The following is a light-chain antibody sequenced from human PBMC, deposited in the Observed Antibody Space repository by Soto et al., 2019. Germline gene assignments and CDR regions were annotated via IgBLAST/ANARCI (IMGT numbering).Light chain of an antibody. Sequence: DIQMTQSPSSVSASVGDRVTITCRASQDIGSWLAWYQQKPGKAPDLLIYGAFSLQSGVPSRFYASGSGTDFTLTISSLQPEDFATYYCQQGGSFPITFGQGTRLDIK. J-gene: IGKJ5*01. CDR1: QDIGSW. V-gene: IGKV1-12*01. CDR3: QQGGSFPIT. CDR2: GAF.